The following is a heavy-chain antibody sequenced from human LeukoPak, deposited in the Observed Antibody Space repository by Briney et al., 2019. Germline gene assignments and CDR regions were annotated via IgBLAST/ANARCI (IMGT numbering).Heavy chain of an antibody. D-gene: IGHD3-3*01. CDR2: ISGSGGST. CDR3: AKDKGSDNGYDFWSGYYTKGELVY. CDR1: GFTFSSYA. J-gene: IGHJ4*02. Sequence: GGSLRLSCAASGFTFSSYAMSWVRQAPGKGLEWVSAISGSGGSTYYADSVKGRFTISRDNSKNTLYLQMNSLRAEDTAVYYCAKDKGSDNGYDFWSGYYTKGELVYWGQGTLVTVSS. V-gene: IGHV3-23*01.